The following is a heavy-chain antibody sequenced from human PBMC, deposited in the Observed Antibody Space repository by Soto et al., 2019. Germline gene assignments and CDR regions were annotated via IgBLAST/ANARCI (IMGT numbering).Heavy chain of an antibody. J-gene: IGHJ4*02. CDR3: ARVLLAGSSAPFDY. V-gene: IGHV1-69*01. CDR2: IIPVFGTA. D-gene: IGHD6-6*01. Sequence: QVQLVQSGAEVKKPGSSVKVSCKASGGTFSSYAISWVRQAPGQGREWLGGIIPVFGTANYAQKFQGRVTITADESTSAADMELSSPRSEDTAVYYCARVLLAGSSAPFDYWGQGTLVTVSS. CDR1: GGTFSSYA.